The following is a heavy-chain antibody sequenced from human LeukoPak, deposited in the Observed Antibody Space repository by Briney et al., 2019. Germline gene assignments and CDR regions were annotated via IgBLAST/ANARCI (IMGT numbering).Heavy chain of an antibody. CDR3: AGTTGGIPDAFDI. CDR1: GGSISSSNW. Sequence: SGTLSLTCAVSGGSISSSNWWSWVRQPPGKGLEWIGEIYHSGSTNYNPSLKSRVTISVDKSKNQFSLKLSSVTAADTAVYYCAGTTGGIPDAFDIWGQGTTVTVSS. J-gene: IGHJ3*02. D-gene: IGHD4-23*01. V-gene: IGHV4-4*02. CDR2: IYHSGST.